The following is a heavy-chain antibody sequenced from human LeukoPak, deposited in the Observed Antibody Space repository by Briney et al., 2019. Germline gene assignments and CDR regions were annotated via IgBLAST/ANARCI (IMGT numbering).Heavy chain of an antibody. V-gene: IGHV1-24*01. J-gene: IGHJ4*02. CDR3: ATDLWGSGSDEPAFDY. CDR2: FDPEDGET. D-gene: IGHD3-10*01. Sequence: ASVKVSCKVSGYTLTELSMHWVRQAPGKGLEWMGGFDPEDGETIYAQKFQGRVTMTEDTSTDTAYMELSSLRSEDTAVYYCATDLWGSGSDEPAFDYWGQGTLGTVSS. CDR1: GYTLTELS.